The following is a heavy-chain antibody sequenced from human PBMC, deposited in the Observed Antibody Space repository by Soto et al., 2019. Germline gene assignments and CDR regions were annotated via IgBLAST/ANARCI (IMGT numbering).Heavy chain of an antibody. CDR3: ARDYYDSSGYYNVWYFDY. CDR2: IYYSGST. CDR1: GGSVSSGSYY. J-gene: IGHJ4*02. V-gene: IGHV4-61*01. Sequence: SETLSLTCTVSGGSVSSGSYYWSWIRQPPGKGLEWIGYIYYSGSTNYNPSLKSRVTISVDTSKNQFSLKLSSVTAADTAVYYCARDYYDSSGYYNVWYFDYWGQGTLVTVSS. D-gene: IGHD3-22*01.